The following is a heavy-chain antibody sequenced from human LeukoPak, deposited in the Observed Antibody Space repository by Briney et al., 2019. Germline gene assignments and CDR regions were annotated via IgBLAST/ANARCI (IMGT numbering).Heavy chain of an antibody. CDR2: IYYSGST. CDR3: ARDGSYYFDY. J-gene: IGHJ4*02. CDR1: GGSISSYY. V-gene: IGHV4-30-4*01. D-gene: IGHD1-26*01. Sequence: PSETLSLTCTVSGGSISSYYWSWIRQPPGKGLEWIGYIYYSGSTYYNPSLKSRVTISVDTSKNQFSLKLSSVTAADTAVYYCARDGSYYFDYWGQGTLVTVSS.